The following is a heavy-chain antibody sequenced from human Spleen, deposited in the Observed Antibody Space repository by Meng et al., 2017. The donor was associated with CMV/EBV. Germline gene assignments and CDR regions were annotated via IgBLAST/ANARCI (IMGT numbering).Heavy chain of an antibody. V-gene: IGHV3-48*03. D-gene: IGHD6-13*01. Sequence: GGSLRLSCAASGFRFSNYEMDWVRQAPGKGLEWVSYISRSGTTTNYADSVKGRFTVLRDNAKNSLYLQMNNLRAEDTAVYYCARVDEGIAAPTYDYWGQGTLVTVSS. J-gene: IGHJ4*02. CDR2: ISRSGTTT. CDR1: GFRFSNYE. CDR3: ARVDEGIAAPTYDY.